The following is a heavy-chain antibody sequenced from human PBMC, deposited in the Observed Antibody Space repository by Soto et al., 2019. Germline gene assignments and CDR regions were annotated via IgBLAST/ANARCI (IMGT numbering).Heavy chain of an antibody. Sequence: GESLKISCKGSGYSFTSYWISWVRQMPGKGLEWMGRIDPSDSYTNYSPSFQGHVTISADKSISTAYLQWSSLKASDTAMYYCARPIYDILTGHNYYGMDVWGQGTTVTVSS. CDR1: GYSFTSYW. V-gene: IGHV5-10-1*01. D-gene: IGHD3-9*01. CDR2: IDPSDSYT. J-gene: IGHJ6*02. CDR3: ARPIYDILTGHNYYGMDV.